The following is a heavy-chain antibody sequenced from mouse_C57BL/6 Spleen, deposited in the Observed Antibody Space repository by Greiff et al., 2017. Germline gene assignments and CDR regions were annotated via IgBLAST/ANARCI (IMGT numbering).Heavy chain of an antibody. J-gene: IGHJ2*01. V-gene: IGHV1-55*01. Sequence: VKPGASVQMSCKASGYTFTSYWITWVKQRPGQGLEWIGDIYPGSGSTNYNEKFKSKATLTVDTSSSTAYMQLSSLTSEDSAVYYCARLDGYYLPFDYWGQGTTLTVSS. CDR2: IYPGSGST. CDR3: ARLDGYYLPFDY. CDR1: GYTFTSYW. D-gene: IGHD2-3*01.